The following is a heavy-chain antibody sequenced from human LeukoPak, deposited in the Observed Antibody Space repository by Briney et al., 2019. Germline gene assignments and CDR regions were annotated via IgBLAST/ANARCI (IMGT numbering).Heavy chain of an antibody. CDR1: GGSISISSHY. J-gene: IGHJ4*02. V-gene: IGHV4-39*01. CDR2: IYYRGST. Sequence: PSDTLSLMCTVSGGSISISSHYGASSRQYPGAGLEWIGSIYYRGSTYYNPSLKSRVTISVDTSKNQFSLKLSSVTAADTAVYYCARHVRPRLRIVVVTANYYFDYWGQGTLVTVSS. CDR3: ARHVRPRLRIVVVTANYYFDY. D-gene: IGHD2-21*02.